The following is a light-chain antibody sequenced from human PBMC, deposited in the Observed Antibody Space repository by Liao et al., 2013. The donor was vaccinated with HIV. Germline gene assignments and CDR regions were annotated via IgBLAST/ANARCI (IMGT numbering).Light chain of an antibody. CDR2: EDT. V-gene: IGLV3-25*03. CDR1: KLGDHY. J-gene: IGLJ1*01. CDR3: QSADSSGTYYV. Sequence: SYEMTQPPSVSVSPGQTASVTCSGDKLGDHYVSWYQQRPGQSPILVIYEDTKRPSGIPERFSGSSSGTTVTLTISGVQAEDEADYYCQSADSSGTYYVFGTGTKVTVL.